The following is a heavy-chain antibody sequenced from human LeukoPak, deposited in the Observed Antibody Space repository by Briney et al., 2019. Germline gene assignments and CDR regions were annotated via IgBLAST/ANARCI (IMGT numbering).Heavy chain of an antibody. CDR2: INHSGST. V-gene: IGHV4-34*01. D-gene: IGHD3-10*01. Sequence: SETLSLTCAVYGGSFSGYYWSWIRQPPGKGLEWIGEINHSGSTNYNPSLKSRVTISVDTSKNQFSLKLSSVTAADTAVYYCARQGKYYYGSGSYRRRYYFDYWGQGTLVTVSS. J-gene: IGHJ4*02. CDR3: ARQGKYYYGSGSYRRRYYFDY. CDR1: GGSFSGYY.